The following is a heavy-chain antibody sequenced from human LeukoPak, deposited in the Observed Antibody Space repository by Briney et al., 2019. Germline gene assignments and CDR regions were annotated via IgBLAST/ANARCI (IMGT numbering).Heavy chain of an antibody. CDR2: IYYSGST. V-gene: IGHV4-39*07. CDR1: GGSIGSSSYY. J-gene: IGHJ5*02. Sequence: SETLSLTCTVSGGSIGSSSYYWGWIRQPPGKGLEWIGSIYYSGSTYYNPSLKSRVTISVDTSKNQFSLKLSSVTAADTAVYYCARGGSSTWIDPWGQGTLVTVSS. D-gene: IGHD6-6*01. CDR3: ARGGSSTWIDP.